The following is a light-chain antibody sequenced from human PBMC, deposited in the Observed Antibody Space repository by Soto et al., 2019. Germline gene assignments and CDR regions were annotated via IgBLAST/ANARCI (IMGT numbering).Light chain of an antibody. CDR3: QQSYSRPRT. V-gene: IGKV1-39*01. J-gene: IGKJ1*01. CDR2: TAS. CDR1: QRITTY. Sequence: IQMTQSPSSLSASVGDGVTVTCRASQRITTYLNWYQQKPGKAPNLLIYTASSLESGVPSMFSGSGSGTDFTLTIASLQPEDFATYFCQQSYSRPRTFGQGTKVDI.